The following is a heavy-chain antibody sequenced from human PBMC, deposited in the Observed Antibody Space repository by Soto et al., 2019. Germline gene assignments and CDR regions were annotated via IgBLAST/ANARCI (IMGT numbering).Heavy chain of an antibody. Sequence: QVQLVESGGGVVQPGRSLRLSCAASGFTFSSYGMHWVRQAPGKGLEWVAVIWYDGSNKYYADSVKGRFTISRDNSKNTLYLQMTSLRAEDTAVYYGARDPGITYYFDYWGQGTLVTVSS. V-gene: IGHV3-33*01. CDR2: IWYDGSNK. D-gene: IGHD1-26*01. CDR1: GFTFSSYG. J-gene: IGHJ4*02. CDR3: ARDPGITYYFDY.